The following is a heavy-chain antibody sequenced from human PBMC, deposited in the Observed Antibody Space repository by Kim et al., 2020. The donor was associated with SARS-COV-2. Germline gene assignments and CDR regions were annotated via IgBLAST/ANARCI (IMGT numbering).Heavy chain of an antibody. Sequence: GESLKISCKGSGYSFTSYWISWVRQMPGKGLEWMGRIDPSDSYTNYSPSFQGHVTISADKSISTAYLQWSSLKASDTAMYYCARGGWTGGMNCSGGSCYYYGMDVWGQGTTVTVSS. CDR2: IDPSDSYT. CDR1: GYSFTSYW. V-gene: IGHV5-10-1*01. D-gene: IGHD2-15*01. J-gene: IGHJ6*02. CDR3: ARGGWTGGMNCSGGSCYYYGMDV.